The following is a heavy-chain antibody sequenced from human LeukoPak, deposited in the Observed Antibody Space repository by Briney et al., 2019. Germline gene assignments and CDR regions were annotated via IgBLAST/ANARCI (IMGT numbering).Heavy chain of an antibody. V-gene: IGHV4-59*11. Sequence: SETLSLTCTVSGGSISSHYWSWLRQPPGKGLEGIGYIYYSGSTNYNPSLKSRVTISVDTSKNQFSLKLSSVTAADTAVYYCARVGYYYDSSGYYYPFDYWGQGTLVTVSS. CDR2: IYYSGST. J-gene: IGHJ4*02. CDR3: ARVGYYYDSSGYYYPFDY. CDR1: GGSISSHY. D-gene: IGHD3-22*01.